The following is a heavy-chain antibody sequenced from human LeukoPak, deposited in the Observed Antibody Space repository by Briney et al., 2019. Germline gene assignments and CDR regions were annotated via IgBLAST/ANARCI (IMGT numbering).Heavy chain of an antibody. V-gene: IGHV3-30*02. D-gene: IGHD3-22*01. J-gene: IGHJ4*02. CDR2: IRYDGSNK. CDR1: GFTFSSYG. Sequence: WGSLRLSCAASGFTFSSYGMHWVRQAPGKGLEWVAFIRYDGSNKYYADSVKGRFTISRDNSKDTLYLQMNSLRAEDTAVYYCAKDYDSSGYYYVMYYFDYWGQGTLVTVSS. CDR3: AKDYDSSGYYYVMYYFDY.